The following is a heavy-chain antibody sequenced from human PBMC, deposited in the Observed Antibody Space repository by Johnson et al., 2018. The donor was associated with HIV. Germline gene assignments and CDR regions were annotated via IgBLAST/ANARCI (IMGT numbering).Heavy chain of an antibody. CDR2: ITWNSGSI. V-gene: IGHV3-9*01. Sequence: VQLVESGGGLVQPGRSLRLSCAASGFTFDDYAMHWVRQVPGKGLEWVSGITWNSGSIGYADSVKGRFTISRDNAKNSLYLQMNSLRAEDTALYYCARGLQITFGGVIAPPDVFDIWGQGTMVTVSS. CDR1: GFTFDDYA. J-gene: IGHJ3*02. D-gene: IGHD3-16*02. CDR3: ARGLQITFGGVIAPPDVFDI.